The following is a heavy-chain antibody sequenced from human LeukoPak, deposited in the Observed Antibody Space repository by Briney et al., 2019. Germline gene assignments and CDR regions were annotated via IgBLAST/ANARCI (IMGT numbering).Heavy chain of an antibody. CDR3: ARHSNKYDYDSSGHYRSFDY. CDR1: GFTCSFYW. Sequence: GGSVRLSCAASGFTCSFYWMSWVRQAPGKGLEWVANIKQDGSDKYYVDSVKGRFTISRDNSKSSLYLQMNSLRAEDTAVYFCARHSNKYDYDSSGHYRSFDYWGQGTLVSVSS. J-gene: IGHJ4*02. D-gene: IGHD3-22*01. CDR2: IKQDGSDK. V-gene: IGHV3-7*01.